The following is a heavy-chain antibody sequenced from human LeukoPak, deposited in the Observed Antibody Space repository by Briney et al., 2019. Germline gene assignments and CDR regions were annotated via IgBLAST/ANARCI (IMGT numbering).Heavy chain of an antibody. CDR3: ARVGQWLVYDY. V-gene: IGHV4-34*01. J-gene: IGHJ4*02. CDR2: INHSGST. CDR1: GGSFSGYY. D-gene: IGHD6-19*01. Sequence: SETLSLTCAVYGGSFSGYYWSWIRQPPGKGLEWIGEINHSGSTNYNPSLTSRVTISVDTSKNQFSLKLSSVTAADTAVYYCARVGQWLVYDYWGQGTLVTISS.